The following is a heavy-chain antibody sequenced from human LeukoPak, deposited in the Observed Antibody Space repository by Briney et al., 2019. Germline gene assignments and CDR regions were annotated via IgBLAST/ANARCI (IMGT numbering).Heavy chain of an antibody. CDR1: GFTFSSYA. J-gene: IGHJ3*02. CDR2: ISGSGTTT. CDR3: AKYGTSTDYSNYVDAFDI. Sequence: GGSLRLSCAASGFTFSSYAMSWVRQAPGKGLEWVSTISGSGTTTYYADSVKGRFTISRDNSKNTLYVQMNRLRAEDTAVYYCAKYGTSTDYSNYVDAFDIWGQGTMVTVSS. D-gene: IGHD4-11*01. V-gene: IGHV3-23*01.